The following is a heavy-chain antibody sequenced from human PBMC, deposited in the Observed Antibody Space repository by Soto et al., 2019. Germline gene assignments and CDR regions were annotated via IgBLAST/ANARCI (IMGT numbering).Heavy chain of an antibody. CDR2: IIPIFGTA. V-gene: IGHV1-69*13. CDR1: GGTFSSYA. J-gene: IGHJ6*02. Sequence: ASVKVSCKASGGTFSSYAISWVRQAPGQGLEWMGGIIPIFGTANYAQKFQGRVTITADESTSTAYMELSSLRSEDTAVYYCARWLSCSGGSCYSPAPYYYYYYGMDVWGQGTTVTVSS. D-gene: IGHD2-15*01. CDR3: ARWLSCSGGSCYSPAPYYYYYYGMDV.